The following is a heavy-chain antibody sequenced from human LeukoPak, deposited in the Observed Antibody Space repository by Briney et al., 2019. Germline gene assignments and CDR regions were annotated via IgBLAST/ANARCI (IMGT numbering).Heavy chain of an antibody. V-gene: IGHV4-59*01. Sequence: KPSETLSLTCTVSGGSISSYYWSWIRQPPGKGLEWIGYIYYSGSTNYNPSLKSRVTISVDTSKNQFSLKLSSVTAADTAVYYCAGSSYYYDSSIEYFQYWGQGTLVTVSS. J-gene: IGHJ1*01. CDR1: GGSISSYY. CDR2: IYYSGST. CDR3: AGSSYYYDSSIEYFQY. D-gene: IGHD3-22*01.